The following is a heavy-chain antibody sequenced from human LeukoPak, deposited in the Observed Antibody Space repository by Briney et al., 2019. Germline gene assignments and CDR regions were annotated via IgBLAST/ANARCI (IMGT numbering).Heavy chain of an antibody. V-gene: IGHV3-11*04. CDR3: ATSRVFDY. CDR2: INSAGDNI. J-gene: IGHJ4*02. Sequence: GGSLRLSCVASGFTFSDYFMSWIRQAPGKGLEWLSFINSAGDNIYYADSVKGRFTISRDNAKKTLYLEMNSLRMEDTAIYYCATSRVFDYWGQGTLVTVPS. CDR1: GFTFSDYF.